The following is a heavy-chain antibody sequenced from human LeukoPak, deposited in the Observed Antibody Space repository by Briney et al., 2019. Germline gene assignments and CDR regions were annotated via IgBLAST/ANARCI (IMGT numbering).Heavy chain of an antibody. CDR3: ARESDYSSDYYGMDV. D-gene: IGHD4-11*01. V-gene: IGHV4-59*01. CDR1: GGSISTYY. J-gene: IGHJ6*02. CDR2: IYYSGST. Sequence: SETLSLTCTVSGGSISTYYWSWIQQPPGKGLEWIGYIYYSGSTSYNPSLKSRVTISVDTSKNQFSLKLSSVTAADTAVYYCARESDYSSDYYGMDVWGQGTTVTVSS.